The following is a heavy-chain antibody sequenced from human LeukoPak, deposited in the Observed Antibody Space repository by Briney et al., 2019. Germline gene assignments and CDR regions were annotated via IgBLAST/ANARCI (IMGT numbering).Heavy chain of an antibody. Sequence: GGSLRLSCAASGFTFSSYAMHWVRQAPGKGLEYVSAISSNGGSTYYANSVKGRFTISRDNSKNTLYLQMGSLRAEGMAVYYCARAFGDGYNRFDYWGQGTLVTVSS. D-gene: IGHD5-24*01. CDR2: ISSNGGST. CDR1: GFTFSSYA. CDR3: ARAFGDGYNRFDY. V-gene: IGHV3-64*01. J-gene: IGHJ4*02.